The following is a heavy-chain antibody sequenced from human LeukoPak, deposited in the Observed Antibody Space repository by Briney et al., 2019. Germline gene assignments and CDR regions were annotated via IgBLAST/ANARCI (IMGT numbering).Heavy chain of an antibody. CDR3: AGDISSAGSDAFDI. CDR1: GYTLTSYD. Sequence: ASVKVSCKASGYTLTSYDINWVRQATGQGLEWMGWMNPNSGNTGYAQKFQGRVTMTRNTSISTAYMELSSLRSEDTAMYYCAGDISSAGSDAFDIWGQGTMVTVSS. V-gene: IGHV1-8*01. CDR2: MNPNSGNT. D-gene: IGHD6-13*01. J-gene: IGHJ3*02.